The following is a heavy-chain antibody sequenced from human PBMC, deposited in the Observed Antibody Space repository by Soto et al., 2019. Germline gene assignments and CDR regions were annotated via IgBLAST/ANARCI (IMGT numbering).Heavy chain of an antibody. CDR1: GGSFSGYY. J-gene: IGHJ5*02. CDR3: ARDGFCTSTTCRVGNWFDP. CDR2: INHRGST. Sequence: QVQLQQWGAGLLKPSETLSLTCVVYGGSFSGYYWSWIRQSPGKGLEWIGGINHRGSTNYNPSLESRVTISVDTSKNQFSLKLPSVTAADTAMYYCARDGFCTSTTCRVGNWFDPWGQGPLVTVSS. D-gene: IGHD2-2*01. V-gene: IGHV4-34*01.